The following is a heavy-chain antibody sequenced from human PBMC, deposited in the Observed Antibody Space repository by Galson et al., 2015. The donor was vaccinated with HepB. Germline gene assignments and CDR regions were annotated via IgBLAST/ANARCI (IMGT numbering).Heavy chain of an antibody. Sequence: CAISGDSVSSNSVAWNWIRQSPSRGLEWLGRTYYRSKWYNEYAVSVKSRITINPDTSKNQFSLQLNSVTPEDTAVYYCARDDWRTYYYDSSGYHPTYYYYYMDVWGKGTTVTVSS. CDR3: ARDDWRTYYYDSSGYHPTYYYYYMDV. V-gene: IGHV6-1*01. J-gene: IGHJ6*03. D-gene: IGHD3-22*01. CDR2: TYYRSKWYN. CDR1: GDSVSSNSVA.